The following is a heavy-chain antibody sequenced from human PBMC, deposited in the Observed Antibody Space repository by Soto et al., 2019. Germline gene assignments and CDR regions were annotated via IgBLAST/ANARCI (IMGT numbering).Heavy chain of an antibody. CDR3: ASSPRGYCSSTSCRELGNYYGMDV. CDR2: IDPSDSYT. D-gene: IGHD2-2*01. V-gene: IGHV5-10-1*01. J-gene: IGHJ6*02. CDR1: GYRFTSYW. Sequence: GESLKISCKGSGYRFTSYWISWLRQMPGKGLEWMGRIDPSDSYTNYSPSFQGHVTISADKSISTAYLQWSSLRASDAAMYYCASSPRGYCSSTSCRELGNYYGMDVWGQGTTVTVSS.